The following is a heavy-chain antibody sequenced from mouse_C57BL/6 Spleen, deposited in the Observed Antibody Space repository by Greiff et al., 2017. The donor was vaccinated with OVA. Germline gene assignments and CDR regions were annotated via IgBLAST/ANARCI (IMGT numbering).Heavy chain of an antibody. V-gene: IGHV2-2*01. CDR2: IWSGGST. CDR3: ASYYSNFPLFAY. J-gene: IGHJ3*01. CDR1: GFSLTSYG. Sequence: VKLVESGPGLVQPSQSLSITCTVSGFSLTSYGVHWVRQSPGKGLEWLGVIWSGGSTDYNAAFISRLSISKDNSKSQIFFKMNSLQAYDTAIYYCASYYSNFPLFAYWGQGTLVTVSA. D-gene: IGHD2-5*01.